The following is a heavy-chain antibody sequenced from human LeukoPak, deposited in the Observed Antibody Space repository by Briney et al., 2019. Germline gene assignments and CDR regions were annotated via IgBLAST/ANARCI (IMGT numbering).Heavy chain of an antibody. CDR2: IYHSGST. V-gene: IGHV4-39*07. D-gene: IGHD6-19*01. Sequence: SETLSLTCTVSGGSISSSSYYWGWIRQPPGKGLEWIGSIYHSGSTNYNPSLKSRVTISVDKSKNQFSLKLSSVTAADTAVYYCAGLGYNSGWYPPYYYDGMDVWGQGTTVTVSS. CDR1: GGSISSSSYY. J-gene: IGHJ6*02. CDR3: AGLGYNSGWYPPYYYDGMDV.